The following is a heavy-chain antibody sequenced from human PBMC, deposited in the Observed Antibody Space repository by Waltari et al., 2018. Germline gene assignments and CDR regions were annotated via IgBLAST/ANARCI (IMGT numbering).Heavy chain of an antibody. V-gene: IGHV4-31*03. CDR2: IYYGGST. CDR3: ARGSGSGYSSGHAFDI. J-gene: IGHJ3*02. Sequence: QVQLQESGPGLVKPSQTLSLTCTVSGGSISSGGYYWSWIRQHPGKGLEWIGYIYYGGSTYSNPSPNSRVTISVDASKNQFSLKLSSVTAADTAVYYCARGSGSGYSSGHAFDIWGQGTMVTVSS. CDR1: GGSISSGGYY. D-gene: IGHD6-19*01.